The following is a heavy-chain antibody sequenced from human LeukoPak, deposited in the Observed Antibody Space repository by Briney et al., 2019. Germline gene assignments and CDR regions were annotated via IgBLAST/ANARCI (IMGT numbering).Heavy chain of an antibody. V-gene: IGHV5-51*01. D-gene: IGHD2-2*01. CDR3: ARQRCSSTSCYEGWFDP. Sequence: GESLKISCKGSGYSFTSYWIGWVRQMPWKGLEWMGIIYPGDSDTRYSPSFQGQVTISADKSISTAYLQWSSLKASDTAMYYCARQRCSSTSCYEGWFDPWGQGTLVTVSS. CDR2: IYPGDSDT. J-gene: IGHJ5*02. CDR1: GYSFTSYW.